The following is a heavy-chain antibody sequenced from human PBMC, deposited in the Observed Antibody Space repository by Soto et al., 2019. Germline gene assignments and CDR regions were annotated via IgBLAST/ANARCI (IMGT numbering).Heavy chain of an antibody. Sequence: SETLSLTCTVSGGSISSSSYYWGWIRQPPGKGLEWIGSIYYSGSTYYNPSLKSRVTISVDTSKNQFSLKLSSVTAADTAVYYCARHVGYSSGWWYFDDWGQGTRVTVAS. V-gene: IGHV4-39*01. CDR1: GGSISSSSYY. J-gene: IGHJ4*02. D-gene: IGHD6-19*01. CDR2: IYYSGST. CDR3: ARHVGYSSGWWYFDD.